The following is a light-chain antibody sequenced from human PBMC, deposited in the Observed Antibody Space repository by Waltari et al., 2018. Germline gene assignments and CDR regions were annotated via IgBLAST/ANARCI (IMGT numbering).Light chain of an antibody. Sequence: QSALTQPASVSGSPGQSITFSCTGDSRDVGGYNYVSWYQQQPGKAPRLMIYDVSIRPSGVSNRFSGSKSGNTASLTISGLQAEDEADYYCSSYSRTSTLVVFGGGTKLAVL. CDR2: DVS. J-gene: IGLJ2*01. CDR1: SRDVGGYNY. V-gene: IGLV2-14*03. CDR3: SSYSRTSTLVV.